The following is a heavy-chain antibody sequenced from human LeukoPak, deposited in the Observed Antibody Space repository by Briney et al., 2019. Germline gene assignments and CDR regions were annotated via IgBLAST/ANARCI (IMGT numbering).Heavy chain of an antibody. CDR1: GFTFSSYA. Sequence: GGSLRLSCAASGFTFSSYAMHWVRQAPGKGLEWVAVISYDGSNKYYADSVKGRFTISRDNSKNTLYLQMNSLRAEDTAVYYCATGIVGATYKIWGQGTMVTVSS. CDR2: ISYDGSNK. J-gene: IGHJ3*02. CDR3: ATGIVGATYKI. V-gene: IGHV3-30*04. D-gene: IGHD1-26*01.